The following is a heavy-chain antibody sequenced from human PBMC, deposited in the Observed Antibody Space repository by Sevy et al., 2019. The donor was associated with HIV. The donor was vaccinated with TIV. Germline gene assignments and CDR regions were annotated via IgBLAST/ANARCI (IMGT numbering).Heavy chain of an antibody. CDR2: VNRGGSST. CDR3: VAANTWQDY. Sequence: GGSLRLSCAASGFTFSSYWMHWVRQAPGKGPVWVSGVNRGGSSTNYADSVKGRFTLSRDSAKNTLYLQMNSRRAEDTAVYFCVAANTWQDYWGQGTLVTVSS. V-gene: IGHV3-74*01. CDR1: GFTFSSYW. J-gene: IGHJ4*02. D-gene: IGHD2-15*01.